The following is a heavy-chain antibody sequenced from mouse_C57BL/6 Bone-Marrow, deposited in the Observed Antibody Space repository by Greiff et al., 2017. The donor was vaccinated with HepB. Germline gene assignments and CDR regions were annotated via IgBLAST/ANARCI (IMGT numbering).Heavy chain of an antibody. Sequence: EVKLVESGGGLVQPGGSLKLSCAASGFTFSDYGMAWVRQAPRKGPEWVAFISNLAYSIYYADTVTGRFTISRENAKNTLYLEMSSLRSEDTAMYYCARKGHSSKAMDYWGQGTSVTVSS. D-gene: IGHD1-1*01. V-gene: IGHV5-15*01. J-gene: IGHJ4*01. CDR3: ARKGHSSKAMDY. CDR2: ISNLAYSI. CDR1: GFTFSDYG.